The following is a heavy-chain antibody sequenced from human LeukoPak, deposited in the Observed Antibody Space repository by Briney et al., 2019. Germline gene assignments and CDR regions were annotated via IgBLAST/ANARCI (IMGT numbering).Heavy chain of an antibody. V-gene: IGHV1-2*02. CDR2: INPNSGGT. CDR3: ARDFLTGYYNAYYFDY. Sequence: GASVKVSCKASGYTFTSYGISWVRQAPGQGLEWMGWINPNSGGTNYAQKFQGRVTMTRDTSISTAYMELSRLRSDDTAVYYCARDFLTGYYNAYYFDYWGQGTLVTVSS. CDR1: GYTFTSYG. J-gene: IGHJ4*02. D-gene: IGHD3-9*01.